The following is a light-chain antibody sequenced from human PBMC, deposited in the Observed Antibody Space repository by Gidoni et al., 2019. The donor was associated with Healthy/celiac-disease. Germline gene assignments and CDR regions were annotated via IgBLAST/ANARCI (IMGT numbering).Light chain of an antibody. V-gene: IGKV3-15*01. CDR1: QSVNSN. J-gene: IGKJ2*01. CDR3: QQYNNWPPYT. CDR2: GAS. Sequence: IVMTQSPATLSVSPGERATLSCRASQSVNSNLAWYQQKPGQAPRLLIYGASTRATGIPARFSGSGSGTEFTLTISSLQSEDFAVYYCQQYNNWPPYTFGQGTKLEIK.